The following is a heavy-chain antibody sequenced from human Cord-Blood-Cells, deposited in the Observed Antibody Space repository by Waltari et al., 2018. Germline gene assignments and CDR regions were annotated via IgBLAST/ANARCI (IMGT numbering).Heavy chain of an antibody. J-gene: IGHJ3*02. Sequence: EVQLVESGGGLIQPGGSLRLSCAASGFTVSSNYMSWVRQAPGKGPEWVSVIYSGGSTYYADSVKGRFTISRDNSKDTLYLQMNSLRAEDTAVYYCARAGSYYAFDIWGQGTMVTVSS. CDR3: ARAGSYYAFDI. CDR1: GFTVSSNY. D-gene: IGHD1-26*01. V-gene: IGHV3-53*01. CDR2: IYSGGST.